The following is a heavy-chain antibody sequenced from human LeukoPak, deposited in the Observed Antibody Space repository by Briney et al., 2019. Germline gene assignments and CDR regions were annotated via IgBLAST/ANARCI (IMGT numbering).Heavy chain of an antibody. CDR1: GFTFSSYS. V-gene: IGHV3-48*04. CDR2: ISSTSSTI. CDR3: ARAPSRGALVGAFDI. D-gene: IGHD3-10*01. Sequence: GGSLRLSCAASGFTFSSYSMNWVRQAPGKGLEWVSYISSTSSTIYYADSVKGRFTISRDNAKNSLYLQMNSLRAEDTAVYYCARAPSRGALVGAFDIWGQGTMVTVSS. J-gene: IGHJ3*02.